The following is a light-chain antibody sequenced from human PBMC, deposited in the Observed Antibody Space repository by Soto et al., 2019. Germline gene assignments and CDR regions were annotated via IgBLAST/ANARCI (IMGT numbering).Light chain of an antibody. CDR1: QSVSSSY. CDR3: QQYGSSPRLT. V-gene: IGKV3-20*01. Sequence: EIVLTQTPGTLSLSPGERATLSCRASQSVSSSYLAWYQQKPGQAPRLLIYGASSSATGIPDRFSGSGSGTDFTLTISRLEPDDFAVYYCQQYGSSPRLTFGGGTKVEIK. CDR2: GAS. J-gene: IGKJ4*01.